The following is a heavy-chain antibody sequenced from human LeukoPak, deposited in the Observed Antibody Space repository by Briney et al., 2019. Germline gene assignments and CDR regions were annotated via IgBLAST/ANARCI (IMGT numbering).Heavy chain of an antibody. D-gene: IGHD5-12*01. CDR1: GGTFSSYA. CDR2: IIPIFGTA. CDR3: ARDLGYSGYVNWFDP. Sequence: GASVKVSCKASGGTFSSYAISWVRQAPGQGLEWTGGIIPIFGTANYAQKFQGRVTITADKSTSTAYMELSSLRSEDTAVYYCARDLGYSGYVNWFDPWGQGTLVTVSS. J-gene: IGHJ5*02. V-gene: IGHV1-69*06.